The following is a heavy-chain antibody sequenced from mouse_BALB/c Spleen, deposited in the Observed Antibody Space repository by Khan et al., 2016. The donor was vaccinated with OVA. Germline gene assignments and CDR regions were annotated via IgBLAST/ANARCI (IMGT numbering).Heavy chain of an antibody. Sequence: QVQLKESGPGLVAPSQSLSITCTVSGFALTSYGVHWVRQPPGKGMEWLGVIWAGGSTNYNSALMSRMTISTDNSKSQVFLKMNSLQTVDTSMYYCDRCHDGYYYNVDDWGQGTSVTGSS. CDR3: DRCHDGYYYNVDD. CDR1: GFALTSYG. CDR2: IWAGGST. V-gene: IGHV2-9*02. D-gene: IGHD2-3*01. J-gene: IGHJ4*01.